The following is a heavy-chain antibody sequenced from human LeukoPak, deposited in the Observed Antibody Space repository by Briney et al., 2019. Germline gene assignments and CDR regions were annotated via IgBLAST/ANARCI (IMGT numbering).Heavy chain of an antibody. D-gene: IGHD5-18*01. V-gene: IGHV4-34*01. J-gene: IGHJ4*02. CDR2: INHSGST. CDR3: ARGGGYSYGY. Sequence: SETLSLTCAVYGGSFSGYYWSWIRQPPGKGLEWIGEINHSGSTNYNPSLKSRVTISVDTSKNQFSLKLSSVTAADTAVYYCARGGGYSYGYWGQGTLVTVSS. CDR1: GGSFSGYY.